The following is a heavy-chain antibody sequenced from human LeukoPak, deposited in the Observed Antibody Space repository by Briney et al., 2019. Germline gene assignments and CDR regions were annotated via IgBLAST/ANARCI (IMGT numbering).Heavy chain of an antibody. D-gene: IGHD6-13*01. CDR3: ARAYEGVSSSWYYYGMDV. CDR1: GGSISSGDYY. V-gene: IGHV4-30-4*01. CDR2: IYYSGST. J-gene: IGHJ6*02. Sequence: PSETLSLTCTVSGGSISSGDYYWSWIRQPPGKGLKWIGYIYYSGSTYYNPSLKSRVTKSVDTSKNQFSLKLSSVTAADTAVYYCARAYEGVSSSWYYYGMDVWGQGTMVTVSS.